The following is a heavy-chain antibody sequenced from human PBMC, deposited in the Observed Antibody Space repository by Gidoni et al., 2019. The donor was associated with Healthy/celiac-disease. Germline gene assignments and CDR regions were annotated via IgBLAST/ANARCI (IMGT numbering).Heavy chain of an antibody. CDR3: AKDPGSGSYHFDY. D-gene: IGHD1-26*01. J-gene: IGHJ4*02. V-gene: IGHV3-30*18. CDR2: KSYDGSNK. Sequence: QVQLVEPGGGVVQPGRSLRLSCAASGFTFSSYGIHWVRQAPGKGLEWVAVKSYDGSNKYYADSVKDRFTISRDNSKNTLYLQKNSLRAEDTAVYYCAKDPGSGSYHFDYWGQGTLVTVSS. CDR1: GFTFSSYG.